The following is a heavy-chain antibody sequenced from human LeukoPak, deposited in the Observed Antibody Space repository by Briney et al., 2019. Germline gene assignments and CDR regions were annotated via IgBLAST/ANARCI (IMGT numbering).Heavy chain of an antibody. Sequence: SETLSLTCTVSGGSISSYYWSWIRQPPGKGLEWIGYIYTSGSSNYNPSLKSRVTISVDTSKNQFSLKLSSVTAADTAVYYCARQGFSGFDPWGQGTLVTVSS. V-gene: IGHV4-4*09. CDR1: GGSISSYY. D-gene: IGHD2/OR15-2a*01. CDR2: IYTSGSS. CDR3: ARQGFSGFDP. J-gene: IGHJ5*02.